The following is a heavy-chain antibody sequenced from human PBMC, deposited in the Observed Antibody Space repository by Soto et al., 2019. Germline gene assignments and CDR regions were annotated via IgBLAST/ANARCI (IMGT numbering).Heavy chain of an antibody. CDR1: GGSFSGYY. V-gene: IGHV4-34*01. CDR3: ARGSRWLPCFDAFDI. J-gene: IGHJ3*02. D-gene: IGHD6-19*01. CDR2: INHSGGT. Sequence: QVQLQQWGAGLLKPSETLSLTCAVYGGSFSGYYWSWIRQPPGKGLEWIGEINHSGGTNYNPSLKSRVSTPVVTSKYQCARKLSSVTTAVTSVYYGARGSRWLPCFDAFDIWGQGTMVTVSS.